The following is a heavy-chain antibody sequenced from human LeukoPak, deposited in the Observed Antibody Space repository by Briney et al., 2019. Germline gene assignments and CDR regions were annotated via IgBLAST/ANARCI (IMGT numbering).Heavy chain of an antibody. J-gene: IGHJ4*02. CDR1: GFTFSSYA. D-gene: IGHD5-24*01. CDR3: TRDIEMASH. CDR2: ISGSGGST. Sequence: GGSLRLSCAASGFTFSSYAMSWVRQAPGKGLEWVSAISGSGGSTYYADSVKGRFTISRDNSKNTLYLQMNSLRVEDTAVYYCTRDIEMASHWGQGTLVTVSS. V-gene: IGHV3-23*01.